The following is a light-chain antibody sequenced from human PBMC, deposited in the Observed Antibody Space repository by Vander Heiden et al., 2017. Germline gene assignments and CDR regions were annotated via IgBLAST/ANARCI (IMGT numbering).Light chain of an antibody. CDR3: QSYDSSLSGYV. V-gene: IGLV1-40*01. J-gene: IGLJ1*01. CDR2: GNS. Sequence: SVPTQPPSVSRAPGPRVTISCTGSSSNIGAGYDVHWYQQLPGTAPKLLIYGNSNRPSGVPDRFSGSKSGTSASLAITGLQAEDEADYYCQSYDSSLSGYVFGTGTKVTVL. CDR1: SSNIGAGYD.